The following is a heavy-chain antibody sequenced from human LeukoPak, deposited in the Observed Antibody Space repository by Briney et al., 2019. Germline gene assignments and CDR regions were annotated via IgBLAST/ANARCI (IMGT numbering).Heavy chain of an antibody. CDR1: GGSISSYY. Sequence: SETLSLTCTVSGGSISSYYWSWIRQPPGKGLEWIGYIYYSGSTNYNPSLKSRVTISVDTSKNQFSLKLSSVTAADTAVYYCASVKGNYHGSGSAWTRFGRNAFDIWGQGTMVTVSS. CDR2: IYYSGST. V-gene: IGHV4-59*01. D-gene: IGHD3-10*01. J-gene: IGHJ3*02. CDR3: ASVKGNYHGSGSAWTRFGRNAFDI.